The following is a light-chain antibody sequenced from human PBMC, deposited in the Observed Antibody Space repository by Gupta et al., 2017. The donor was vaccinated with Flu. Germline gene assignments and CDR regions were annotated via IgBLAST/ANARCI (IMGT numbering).Light chain of an antibody. CDR1: SSNIQNNY. V-gene: IGLV1-51*02. Sequence: KVTISCAGGSSNIQNNYVSWYQQLPGTAPELLIYENNKRPSGIPDRFSGSKSDTSATLGITGLQTRDEADYYCGTWDSSLSAWVFGGGTKLTVL. CDR3: GTWDSSLSAWV. CDR2: ENN. J-gene: IGLJ3*02.